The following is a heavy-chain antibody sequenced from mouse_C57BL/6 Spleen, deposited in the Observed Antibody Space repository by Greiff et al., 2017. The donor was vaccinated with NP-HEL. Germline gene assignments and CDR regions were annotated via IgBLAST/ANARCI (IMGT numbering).Heavy chain of an antibody. CDR2: ISTYYGDA. Sequence: VKLMESGPELVRPGVSVKISCKGSGYTFTDYAMHWVKQSHAKSLEWIGVISTYYGDASYNQKFKDKATMTVDKSSSTAYMELARLTSEDSAVYYCAREDSNYGGFAYWGQGTLVTVSA. D-gene: IGHD2-5*01. CDR1: GYTFTDYA. CDR3: AREDSNYGGFAY. J-gene: IGHJ3*01. V-gene: IGHV1-67*01.